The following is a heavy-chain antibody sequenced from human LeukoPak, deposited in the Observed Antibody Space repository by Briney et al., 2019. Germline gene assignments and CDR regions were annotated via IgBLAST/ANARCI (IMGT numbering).Heavy chain of an antibody. J-gene: IGHJ4*02. V-gene: IGHV4-59*13. CDR3: AREPGGDYYDV. CDR1: GGSFSNYY. Sequence: PSETLSLTCTVSGGSFSNYYCNWIRQPPGKGLEWIGYISYSGSTNYNPSLKSRVTISVDTSKHQFSLKLSSMTAADTAVYYCAREPGGDYYDVWGQGTLVTVSS. D-gene: IGHD3-22*01. CDR2: ISYSGST.